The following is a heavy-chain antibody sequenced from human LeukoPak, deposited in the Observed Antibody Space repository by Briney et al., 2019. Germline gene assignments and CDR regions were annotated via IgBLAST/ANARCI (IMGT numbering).Heavy chain of an antibody. D-gene: IGHD1-14*01. CDR3: VRLPNHYADAFDI. V-gene: IGHV5-51*01. J-gene: IGHJ3*02. CDR1: GYSFTSYW. Sequence: GESLKISCKGSGYSFTSYWIGWVRQMPGKGLEWMGIIYPGDSDTRYSPSFQGQVTISADKSISTAYLQWSSLKASDTAMYYCVRLPNHYADAFDIWGQGTMVTVSS. CDR2: IYPGDSDT.